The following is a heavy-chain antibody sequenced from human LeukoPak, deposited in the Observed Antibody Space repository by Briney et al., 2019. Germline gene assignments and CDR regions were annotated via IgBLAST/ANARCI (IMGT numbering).Heavy chain of an antibody. CDR1: GYTFTSYG. CDR2: ISAYNGNT. D-gene: IGHD3-10*01. Sequence: ASVEVSCKASGYTFTSYGISWVRQAPGQGLEWMGWISAYNGNTNYAQKLQGRVTMTTDTSTSTAYMELRSLRSDDTAVYYCARDPRFYYGSGARFDPWGQGTLVTVSS. V-gene: IGHV1-18*01. J-gene: IGHJ5*02. CDR3: ARDPRFYYGSGARFDP.